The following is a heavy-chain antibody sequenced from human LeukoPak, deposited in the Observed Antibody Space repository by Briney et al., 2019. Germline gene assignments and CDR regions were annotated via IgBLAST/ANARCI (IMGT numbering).Heavy chain of an antibody. J-gene: IGHJ4*02. Sequence: PGGSLRLSCAASGFTFIKYSMTWVRQAPGKGLEWVSAITGSGAFTDYADSVKGRFTISRDNSKSTLFLQMNNLRVEDTAVYFCAKRSAESSGYFDLWGQGTRVTVSS. D-gene: IGHD6-19*01. CDR3: AKRSAESSGYFDL. V-gene: IGHV3-23*01. CDR1: GFTFIKYS. CDR2: ITGSGAFT.